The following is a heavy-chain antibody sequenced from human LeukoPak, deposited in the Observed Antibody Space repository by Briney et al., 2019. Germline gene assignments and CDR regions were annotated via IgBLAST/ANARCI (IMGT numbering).Heavy chain of an antibody. D-gene: IGHD6-19*01. CDR1: GGSISSGAYY. CDR3: ARGSSSLRGSSGWLDY. CDR2: IYYSGST. Sequence: SQTLSLTCTVSGGSISSGAYYWSWIRQHPGKGLEWIGYIYYSGSTYYNPSLKTRLTISVDTSKNQFSLKLSSVTAADTAVYYCARGSSSLRGSSGWLDYWGQGTLVTVSS. J-gene: IGHJ4*02. V-gene: IGHV4-31*03.